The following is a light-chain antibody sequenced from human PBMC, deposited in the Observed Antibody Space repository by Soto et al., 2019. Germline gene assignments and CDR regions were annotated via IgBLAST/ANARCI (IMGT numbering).Light chain of an antibody. CDR3: CSYAGSSTWV. CDR2: EVN. CDR1: SSDIGVYNY. Sequence: QSALTQPASVSGSPGQSITFSCTGTSSDIGVYNYVSWYQQHPGKAPKLMIYEVNNRPSGVSNRFSGSKSGNTASLTISGLQAEDEADYYCCSYAGSSTWVFGGGTKLTVL. V-gene: IGLV2-23*02. J-gene: IGLJ3*02.